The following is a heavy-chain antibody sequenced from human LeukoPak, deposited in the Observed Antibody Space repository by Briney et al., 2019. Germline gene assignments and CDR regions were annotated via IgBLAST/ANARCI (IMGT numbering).Heavy chain of an antibody. CDR3: AKDHCSSSSCYADAFDI. CDR2: ISGSGAYT. Sequence: GGSLRLSCAASGFTFNSYAMNWVRQAPGKGLEWVSVISGSGAYTDYADSVKGRFTISRDNSRDTLYLQMNCLRAEDAAVYYCAKDHCSSSSCYADAFDIWGQGTMVTVSS. J-gene: IGHJ3*02. D-gene: IGHD2-2*01. CDR1: GFTFNSYA. V-gene: IGHV3-23*01.